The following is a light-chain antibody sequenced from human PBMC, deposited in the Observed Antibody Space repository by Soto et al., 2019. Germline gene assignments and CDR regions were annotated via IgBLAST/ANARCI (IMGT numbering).Light chain of an antibody. CDR3: QSYDSSLSGYV. V-gene: IGLV1-40*01. CDR1: SSNIGARFG. J-gene: IGLJ1*01. CDR2: NNI. Sequence: QSVLAQPPSVSGAPGQRVTISCTASSSNIGARFGVHWYQQLPGTAHKLLMYNNIYRPPGVPDRFSGSRSGTSASLAITGLQAEDEADYYCQSYDSSLSGYVFGTGTKVTVL.